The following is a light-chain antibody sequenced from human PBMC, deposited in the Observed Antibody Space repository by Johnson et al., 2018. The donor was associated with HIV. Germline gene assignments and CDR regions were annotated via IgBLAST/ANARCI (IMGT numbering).Light chain of an antibody. CDR1: SSNIGNNY. CDR2: ENN. CDR3: GTWDDSLSTGGV. J-gene: IGLJ1*01. Sequence: QSVLTQPPSVSAAQGQKVTISCSGSSSNIGNNYVSWYQQIPGTAPKLLIYENNKRPSGIPDRFSGSKSGTSATLGITGLQTGAEAAYYCGTWDDSLSTGGVFGAGTKVTVL. V-gene: IGLV1-51*02.